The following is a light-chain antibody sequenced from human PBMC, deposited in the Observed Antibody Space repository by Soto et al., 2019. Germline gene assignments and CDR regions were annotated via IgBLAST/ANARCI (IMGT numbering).Light chain of an antibody. J-gene: IGLJ1*01. Sequence: QSALTQPPSASGSPGQSVTISCTGTSSDVGDYNYVSWYQQHPGKAPKLMIYEVSKRPSGVPDRFSGSKSGNTASLTVSGLQAEYEADYYCSSYAGSNRVFGTGTKLTVL. CDR2: EVS. CDR3: SSYAGSNRV. V-gene: IGLV2-8*01. CDR1: SSDVGDYNY.